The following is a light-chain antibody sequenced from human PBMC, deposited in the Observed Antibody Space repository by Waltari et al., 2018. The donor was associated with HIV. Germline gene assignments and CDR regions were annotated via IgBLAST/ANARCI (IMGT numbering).Light chain of an antibody. CDR1: ENLRHSNGRNY. CDR2: LAS. Sequence: DVLATQFPISLTVSPGESASISCRATENLRHSNGRNYLDWYFQRPGHTPRLLIYLASNRASGAPDRFVGGGSGTDFTLRITRVEAADVGIYFCLQNIRAPFAFGQGT. J-gene: IGKJ2*01. CDR3: LQNIRAPFA. V-gene: IGKV2-28*01.